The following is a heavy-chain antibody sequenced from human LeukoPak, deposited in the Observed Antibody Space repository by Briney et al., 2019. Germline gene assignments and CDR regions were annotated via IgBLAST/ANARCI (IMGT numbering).Heavy chain of an antibody. J-gene: IGHJ4*02. V-gene: IGHV3-13*01. CDR2: IGRAGDT. D-gene: IGHD6-19*01. CDR3: ARAGYSSGWKYFDY. CDR1: GFTFSSYD. Sequence: GGSLRLSCAASGFTFSSYDMHWVRQATGKGLEWVSAIGRAGDTYYPGSVKGRFTISRENAKNSLYLQMNSLRAGDTAVYYCARAGYSSGWKYFDYWGQGTLVTVSS.